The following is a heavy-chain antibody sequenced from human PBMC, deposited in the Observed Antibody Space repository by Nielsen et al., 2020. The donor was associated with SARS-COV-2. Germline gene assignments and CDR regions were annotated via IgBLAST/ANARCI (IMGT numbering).Heavy chain of an antibody. CDR3: ASGAYFAS. V-gene: IGHV3-23*01. D-gene: IGHD1-26*01. J-gene: IGHJ4*02. CDR2: VSGGGVTT. Sequence: GGSLRLSCAASGFTFSDYAMSWVRQAPGKGLEWLSSVSGGGVTTHYADSVKGRFTISRDNSKNTLYLQMNSLRAEDTAVYYCASGAYFASWGQGTLVTVSS. CDR1: GFTFSDYA.